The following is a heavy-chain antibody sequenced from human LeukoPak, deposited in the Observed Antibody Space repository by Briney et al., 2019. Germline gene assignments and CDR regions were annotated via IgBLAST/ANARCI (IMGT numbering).Heavy chain of an antibody. CDR3: ARLGYYDALTDILDDF. V-gene: IGHV3-53*01. D-gene: IGHD3-9*01. Sequence: PGGSLRLSCAASGFIVSSNYMSWVRQAPGKGLEGASIIYSGGSTYYADSVKGRFTISRDISKNTLHLQMNSLRAEDTAVYYCARLGYYDALTDILDDFWGQGTLVTVSS. CDR1: GFIVSSNY. J-gene: IGHJ4*02. CDR2: IYSGGST.